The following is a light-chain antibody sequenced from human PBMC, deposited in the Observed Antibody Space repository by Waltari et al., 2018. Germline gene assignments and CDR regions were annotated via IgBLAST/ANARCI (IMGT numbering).Light chain of an antibody. CDR2: DAS. Sequence: EIVLTQSPATLSLSPGKRATLSCRASQSINNSLAWSHQKPGQAPRPLIYDASNRATGVPARFSGSGSGTDFTLTISSLEPEDLGVYYCQQRGNWPITFGQGTRLEI. CDR1: QSINNS. CDR3: QQRGNWPIT. J-gene: IGKJ5*01. V-gene: IGKV3-11*01.